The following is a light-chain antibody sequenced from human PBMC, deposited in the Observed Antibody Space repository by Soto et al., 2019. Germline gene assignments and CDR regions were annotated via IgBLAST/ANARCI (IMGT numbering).Light chain of an antibody. CDR2: DAS. Sequence: DIQMTQSPSSLSATVGDRVTITCRASQTIGKYLNWYQQQPGKVPKLLIYDASYSQSGVPSRLSGSESGTDFTINISDLRPEDFATYYCQQSFSIPFTFGPRSKVDIK. V-gene: IGKV1-39*01. J-gene: IGKJ3*01. CDR3: QQSFSIPFT. CDR1: QTIGKY.